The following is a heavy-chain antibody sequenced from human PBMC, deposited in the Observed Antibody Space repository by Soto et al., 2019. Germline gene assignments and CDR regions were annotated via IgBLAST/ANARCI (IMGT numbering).Heavy chain of an antibody. Sequence: VESLRNFCKVFGYSFAGYWITWVLQMPGKGLEWMGRIDHSDCQTYYSPSFRGHVTISAAKSITTVFLQWSSLRASDTAMYYCARQIYDSDSGPNFKYYFDSWGQGTLVTVSS. J-gene: IGHJ4*02. CDR1: GYSFAGYW. D-gene: IGHD3-22*01. CDR2: IDHSDCQT. CDR3: ARQIYDSDSGPNFKYYFDS. V-gene: IGHV5-10-1*01.